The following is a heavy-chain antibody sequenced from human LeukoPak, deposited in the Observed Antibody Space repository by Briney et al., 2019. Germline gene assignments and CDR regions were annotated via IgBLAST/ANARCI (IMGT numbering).Heavy chain of an antibody. CDR3: AKDLGYDYVWGEGNLYDY. CDR2: ISGSGDST. J-gene: IGHJ4*02. CDR1: GFTFSSYA. Sequence: GGSLRLSCAASGFTFSSYAMSWVRQAPGKGLEWVSGISGSGDSTYYADSVKGRFTISRDNSKNTLYLQMNSLRAEDTAVYYCAKDLGYDYVWGEGNLYDYWGQGIPVTVSS. V-gene: IGHV3-23*01. D-gene: IGHD3-16*01.